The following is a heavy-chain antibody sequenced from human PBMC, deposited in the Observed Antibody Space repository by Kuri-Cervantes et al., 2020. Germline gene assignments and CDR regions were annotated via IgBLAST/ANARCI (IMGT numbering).Heavy chain of an antibody. CDR2: ISWNSGSI. CDR1: GFTFDDYA. V-gene: IGHV3-9*01. D-gene: IGHD3-16*01. J-gene: IGHJ6*02. CDR3: AREGGEIGYGMDV. Sequence: SLKISCAASGFTFDDYAMHWVRQAPGKGLEWVSGISWNSGSIGYADSVKGRFTISRDNSKNTLYLQMNSLRAEDTAVYYCAREGGEIGYGMDVWGQGTTVTVSS.